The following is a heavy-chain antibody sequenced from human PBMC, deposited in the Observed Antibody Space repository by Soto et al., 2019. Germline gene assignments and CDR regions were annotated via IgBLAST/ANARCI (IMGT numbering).Heavy chain of an antibody. J-gene: IGHJ5*02. Sequence: QLQESGPGLVKPSETLCLTCTVSGGSIISSNFYWGWIRQPPGKGLEWIGSVEYGGSTYDNPSLKSRVTLSADTSKNQFSLKLTSVTAADTAIYYCARHVRGAVTMNWFDPWGHGTLVTVSS. D-gene: IGHD3-10*02. CDR2: VEYGGST. CDR3: ARHVRGAVTMNWFDP. V-gene: IGHV4-39*01. CDR1: GGSIISSNFY.